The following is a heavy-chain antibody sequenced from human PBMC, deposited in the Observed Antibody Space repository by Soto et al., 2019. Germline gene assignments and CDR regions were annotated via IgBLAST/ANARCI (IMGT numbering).Heavy chain of an antibody. CDR1: GGSFSGYY. V-gene: IGHV4-34*01. D-gene: IGHD1-26*01. Sequence: SETLSLTCAVYGGSFSGYYWSWIRQPPGKGLEWIGEINHSGSTNYNPSLKSRVTISVDTSKNQFSLELSSVTAADTAVYYCAGSSGGWFDPWGQGTRVTVAS. CDR3: AGSSGGWFDP. J-gene: IGHJ5*02. CDR2: INHSGST.